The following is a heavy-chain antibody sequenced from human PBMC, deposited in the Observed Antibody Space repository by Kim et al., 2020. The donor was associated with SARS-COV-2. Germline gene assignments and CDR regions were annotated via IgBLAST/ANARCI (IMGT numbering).Heavy chain of an antibody. CDR3: ASAPGIAAAGTNYYGMDV. V-gene: IGHV1-18*04. J-gene: IGHJ6*02. D-gene: IGHD6-13*01. CDR2: ISAYNGNT. CDR1: GYTFTSYG. Sequence: ASVKVSCKASGYTFTSYGISWVRQAPGQGLEWMGWISAYNGNTNYAQKLQGRVTMTTDTSTSTAYMELRSLRSDDTAVYYCASAPGIAAAGTNYYGMDVWGQGTTVTVSS.